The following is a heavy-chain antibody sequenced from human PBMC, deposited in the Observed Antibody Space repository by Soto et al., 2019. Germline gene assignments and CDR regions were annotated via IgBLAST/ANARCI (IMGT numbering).Heavy chain of an antibody. CDR3: ASTDTAMVTYFQH. V-gene: IGHV4-59*08. J-gene: IGHJ1*01. Sequence: SETLSLTCTVSGGSISSYYWSWIRQPPGKGLEWIGYIYYSGSTNYNPSLKSRVTISVDTSKNQFSLKLSSVTAADTAVYYCASTDTAMVTYFQHWGQGTLVTVSS. D-gene: IGHD5-18*01. CDR1: GGSISSYY. CDR2: IYYSGST.